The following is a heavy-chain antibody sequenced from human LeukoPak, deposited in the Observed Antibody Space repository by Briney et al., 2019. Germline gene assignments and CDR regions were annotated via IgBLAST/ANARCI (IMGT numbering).Heavy chain of an antibody. CDR3: ARDIVGAEETGGTLSFDY. Sequence: SETLSLTCTVSGGSINSDYWSWIRQPPGKGLEWVGCIHYSGSTNYNPSLNSRVTISIDTSKNQFSLKLSSVTAADTAVYYCARDIVGAEETGGTLSFDYWGQGTLVTVSS. CDR2: IHYSGST. CDR1: GGSINSDY. D-gene: IGHD1-26*01. J-gene: IGHJ4*02. V-gene: IGHV4-59*12.